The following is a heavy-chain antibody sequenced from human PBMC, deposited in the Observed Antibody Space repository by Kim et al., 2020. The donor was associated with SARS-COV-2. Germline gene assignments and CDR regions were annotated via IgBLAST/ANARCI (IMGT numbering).Heavy chain of an antibody. D-gene: IGHD3-16*01. CDR3: AKDAIRLAYHFDY. Sequence: YADSVNGRFTISRDNSKNTLYLQMNSVRAVDTAVYYCAKDAIRLAYHFDYWGQETLVTVSS. V-gene: IGHV3-30*02. J-gene: IGHJ4*02.